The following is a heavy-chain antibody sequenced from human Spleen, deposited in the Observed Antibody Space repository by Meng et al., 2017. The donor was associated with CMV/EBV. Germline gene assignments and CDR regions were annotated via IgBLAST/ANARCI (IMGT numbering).Heavy chain of an antibody. CDR1: GGSFSGYY. Sequence: VQLQQWVEGLLQPSETLSLTRAVYGGSFSGYYWSWIRQPPGKGLEWIGEINHSGSTNYNPSLKSRVTISVDTSKNQFSLKLSSVTAADTAVYYCARGRSGSTPDYWGQGTLVSVSS. CDR3: ARGRSGSTPDY. J-gene: IGHJ4*02. CDR2: INHSGST. V-gene: IGHV4-34*01. D-gene: IGHD2-2*01.